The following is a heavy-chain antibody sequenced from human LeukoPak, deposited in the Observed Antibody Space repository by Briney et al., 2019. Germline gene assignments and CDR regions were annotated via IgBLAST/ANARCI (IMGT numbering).Heavy chain of an antibody. V-gene: IGHV3-23*01. CDR1: GFTFSSYA. CDR3: AKAPGSYYYFDY. Sequence: PGGSLRLSCAASGFTFSSYAMSWVRQAPGKGLEWVSAISGSGGSTYYADSVKGRFTISRDNSKNTLCLQMNSLRAEDTAVYYCAKAPGSYYYFDYWGQGTLVTVSS. J-gene: IGHJ4*02. CDR2: ISGSGGST. D-gene: IGHD1-26*01.